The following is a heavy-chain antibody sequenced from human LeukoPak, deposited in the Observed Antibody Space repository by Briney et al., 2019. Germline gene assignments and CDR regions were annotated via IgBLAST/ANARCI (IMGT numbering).Heavy chain of an antibody. V-gene: IGHV4-4*07. J-gene: IGHJ4*02. CDR3: ARDHTGGYYDSSFYFDY. CDR1: GGSISSYY. Sequence: SETLSLTCTVSGGSISSYYWSWIRQPAGKGLEWIGRIYTSGSINYNPSLKSRVTMSVDTSKNQFSLKLSSVTAADTAVYYCARDHTGGYYDSSFYFDYWGQGTLVTVSS. CDR2: IYTSGSI. D-gene: IGHD3-22*01.